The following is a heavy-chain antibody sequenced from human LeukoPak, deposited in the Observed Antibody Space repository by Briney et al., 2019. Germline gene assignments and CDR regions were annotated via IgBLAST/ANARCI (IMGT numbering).Heavy chain of an antibody. D-gene: IGHD1-26*01. V-gene: IGHV3-66*02. CDR3: ARGGGGNYRDY. Sequence: PGGSLRLSCAASGFTVSSSYMSWVRQAPGKGLEWVSVIYSGGTTYYADSVKGRFTISRDNSKNTLYLQMNSLRVEDTAVYYCARGGGGNYRDYWGQGTLVTVPS. CDR2: IYSGGTT. J-gene: IGHJ4*02. CDR1: GFTVSSSY.